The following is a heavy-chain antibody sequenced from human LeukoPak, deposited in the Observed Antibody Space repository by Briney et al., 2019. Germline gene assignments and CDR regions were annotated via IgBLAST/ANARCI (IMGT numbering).Heavy chain of an antibody. D-gene: IGHD6-13*01. CDR2: INPSGGST. CDR3: ARGAGSSSWYYYYGMDV. Sequence: ASVKVSCKASGYIFTSYYMHWVRQAPGQGLEWMGKINPSGGSTSYAQKFQGRVTMTRDTSTSTVYMELRSLRSEDTAVYYCARGAGSSSWYYYYGMDVWGQGTTVTVSS. V-gene: IGHV1-46*01. CDR1: GYIFTSYY. J-gene: IGHJ6*02.